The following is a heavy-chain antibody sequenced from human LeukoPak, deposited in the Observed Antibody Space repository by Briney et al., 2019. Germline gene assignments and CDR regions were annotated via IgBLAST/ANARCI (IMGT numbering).Heavy chain of an antibody. V-gene: IGHV3-48*01. J-gene: IGHJ4*02. CDR2: ISRTSSAV. CDR3: ARDRGGSGSYYRGRYFDY. Sequence: GGSLRLSCAASGFTFSNYNMNWVRQAPGKGLEWVSYISRTSSAVYYADSVKGRLTISRDNAKNSLFLQMNSLRAEDTAVYYCARDRGGSGSYYRGRYFDYWGQGTLVTVSS. CDR1: GFTFSNYN. D-gene: IGHD3-10*01.